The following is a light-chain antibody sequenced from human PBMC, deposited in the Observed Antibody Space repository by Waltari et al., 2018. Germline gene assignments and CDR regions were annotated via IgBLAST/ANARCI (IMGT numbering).Light chain of an antibody. CDR3: QQYYSTRPWT. Sequence: DIQMNQSTSSLSASVGDRVTITCRASQGISNSLAWYQQKPGKAPKLLLYAASRLESGVPSRFSGSGSGTDYTHTISSLQPEDFATYYCQQYYSTRPWTFGQGTKVEIK. CDR2: AAS. J-gene: IGKJ1*01. V-gene: IGKV1-NL1*01. CDR1: QGISNS.